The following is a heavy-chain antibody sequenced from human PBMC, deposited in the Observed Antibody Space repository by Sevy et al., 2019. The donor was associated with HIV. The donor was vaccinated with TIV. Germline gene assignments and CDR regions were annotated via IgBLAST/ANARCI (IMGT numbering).Heavy chain of an antibody. D-gene: IGHD2-21*01. CDR3: VRGPNCGVGGCQQISPYCLDV. CDR1: GFALSDHY. J-gene: IGHJ6*03. CDR2: IRNRPNRYTT. V-gene: IGHV3-72*01. Sequence: GGSLRLSCTASGFALSDHYVDWVRQAPGKGLEWVGRIRNRPNRYTTEDAASVEGRFTISRDDSRHSLYLQMNSLKTEDSAVYYCVRGPNCGVGGCQQISPYCLDVWGKGATVTVSS.